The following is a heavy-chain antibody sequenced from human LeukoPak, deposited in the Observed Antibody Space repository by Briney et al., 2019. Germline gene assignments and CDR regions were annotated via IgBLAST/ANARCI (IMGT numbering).Heavy chain of an antibody. D-gene: IGHD3-3*01. Sequence: GGSLRLSCGASGFMFRNYAMTWVRQGPGKGLEWVAGISGSGGTTNYEESVRGRFTISRDNAQNMLYLEMNSLRGDDTAVYYCGKDRSFWNGADPDFWGQGTLVTVSS. J-gene: IGHJ4*02. CDR3: GKDRSFWNGADPDF. CDR2: ISGSGGTT. V-gene: IGHV3-23*01. CDR1: GFMFRNYA.